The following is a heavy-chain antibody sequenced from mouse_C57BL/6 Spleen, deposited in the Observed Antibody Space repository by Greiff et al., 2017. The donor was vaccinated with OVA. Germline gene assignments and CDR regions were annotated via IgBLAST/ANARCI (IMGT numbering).Heavy chain of an antibody. J-gene: IGHJ4*01. CDR2: ISDGGSYT. V-gene: IGHV5-4*03. D-gene: IGHD2-12*01. Sequence: EVNVVESGGGLVKPGGSLKLSCAASGFTFSSYAMSWVRQTPEKRLEWVATISDGGSYTYYPDNVKGRFTISRDNAKNNLYLQMSHLKSEDTAMYYCARRNDYYAMDYWGQGTSVTVSS. CDR3: ARRNDYYAMDY. CDR1: GFTFSSYA.